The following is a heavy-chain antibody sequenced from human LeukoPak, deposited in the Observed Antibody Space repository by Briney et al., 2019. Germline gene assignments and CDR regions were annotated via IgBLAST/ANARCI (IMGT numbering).Heavy chain of an antibody. V-gene: IGHV4-30-4*08. CDR3: ARLWGPSYDFWSGYYTGLDY. CDR2: IYYSGST. D-gene: IGHD3-3*01. Sequence: SETLSLTCTVSGGSISSGDYYGSWVRQPPAKGLEWIGYIYYSGSTYYNLSLKGRVTISVATSKHQFSLKLSSVTAADTAVYYCARLWGPSYDFWSGYYTGLDYWGQGTLVTVSS. J-gene: IGHJ4*02. CDR1: GGSISSGDYY.